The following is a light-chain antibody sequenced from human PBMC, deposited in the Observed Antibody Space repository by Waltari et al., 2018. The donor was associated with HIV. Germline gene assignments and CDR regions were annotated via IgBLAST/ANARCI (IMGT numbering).Light chain of an antibody. CDR3: CSYAGRDTFVL. CDR1: SSDVGKFDY. J-gene: IGLJ2*01. CDR2: DVS. Sequence: QSALTQPRSVSGSPGQSVTISCTGSSSDVGKFDYVSWYQYHPAKAPKVMIFDVSKRPSGVPYRFSGSKSGNTASLTISGLQAEDEADYYCCSYAGRDTFVLFGGGTKLTVL. V-gene: IGLV2-11*01.